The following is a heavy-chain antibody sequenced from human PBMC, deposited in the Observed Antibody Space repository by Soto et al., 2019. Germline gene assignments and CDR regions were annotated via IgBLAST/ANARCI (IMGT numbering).Heavy chain of an antibody. D-gene: IGHD3-22*01. V-gene: IGHV4-38-2*02. J-gene: IGHJ4*01. CDR1: DYSISRGYY. CDR2: IFHNGNA. CDR3: ARDYSDTNGYYYFDY. Sequence: TLSLTCAVSDYSISRGYYWGWIRQPPGKGLEWIGSIFHNGNAYYTPSLKRRVTISVDTSKNQFSLTLTSVTAADTAVYYCARDYSDTNGYYYFDYWGQGTLVTVSS.